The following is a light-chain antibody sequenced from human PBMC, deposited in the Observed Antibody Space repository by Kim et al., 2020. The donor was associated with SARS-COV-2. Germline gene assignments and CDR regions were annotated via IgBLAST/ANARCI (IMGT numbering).Light chain of an antibody. CDR1: SGSHASNY. V-gene: IGLV6-57*03. J-gene: IGLJ3*02. Sequence: GKTVTLSCPRSSGSHASNYVQWYQQRPGSAPTTVIYEDNQRPSGVPDRFSGSIDSSSNSASLTISGLKTEDEADYYCQSYDSSSWVFGGGTKLTVL. CDR2: EDN. CDR3: QSYDSSSWV.